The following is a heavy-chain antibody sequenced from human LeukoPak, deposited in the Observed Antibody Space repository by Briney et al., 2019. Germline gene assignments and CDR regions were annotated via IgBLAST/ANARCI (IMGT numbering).Heavy chain of an antibody. CDR3: ARGEYYYDSSGYRN. CDR2: INTNTGNP. D-gene: IGHD3-22*01. V-gene: IGHV7-4-1*02. J-gene: IGHJ4*02. CDR1: GYTFTSYA. Sequence: ASVKVSCKASGYTFTSYAMNWVRQAPGQGLEWMGWINTNTGNPTYAQGFTGRFVFSLDTSVSTAYLQISSLKAEDTAVYYCARGEYYYDSSGYRNWGQGTLVTVSS.